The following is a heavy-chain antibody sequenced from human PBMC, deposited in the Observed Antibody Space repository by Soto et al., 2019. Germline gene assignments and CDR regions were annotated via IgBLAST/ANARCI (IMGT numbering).Heavy chain of an antibody. V-gene: IGHV3-66*01. CDR1: GFTVSSNY. CDR3: AGSQRGDYYYYYMDV. CDR2: IYSGGST. Sequence: PGGSLRLSCAASGFTVSSNYMSWVRQAPGKGLEWVSVIYSGGSTYYADSVKGRFTISRDNSKNTLYLQMNSLRAEDTAVYYCAGSQRGDYYYYYMDVWGKGTTVTVSS. J-gene: IGHJ6*03.